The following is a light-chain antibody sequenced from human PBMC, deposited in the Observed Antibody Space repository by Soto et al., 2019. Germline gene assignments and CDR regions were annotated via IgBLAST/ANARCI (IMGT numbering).Light chain of an antibody. J-gene: IGLJ1*01. CDR2: EVS. Sequence: QSALTQPPSASGSAGQAVTISCTGTSSDVGGYNYVSWYQQHPGKAPKLMIYEVSKRPSGVPDRFSGSKSGNTASLTVSGLQAEDEADYYCSSYAGSNNFGYVFGTGTKVTVL. CDR3: SSYAGSNNFGYV. CDR1: SSDVGGYNY. V-gene: IGLV2-8*01.